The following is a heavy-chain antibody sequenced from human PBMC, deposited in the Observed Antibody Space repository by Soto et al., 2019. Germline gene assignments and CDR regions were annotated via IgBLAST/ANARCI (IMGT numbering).Heavy chain of an antibody. CDR3: AREERRGNWFDP. Sequence: QVQLQESGPGLVKPSQTLSLTCTVSGGSISSGGYYWSWIRQHPGKGLEWIGYIYYSGSTYYNPSLKRRVTISEDPSKNQFSLKLSSVTAADTAVYYCAREERRGNWFDPWGQGTLVTVSS. CDR1: GGSISSGGYY. D-gene: IGHD1-1*01. V-gene: IGHV4-31*03. J-gene: IGHJ5*02. CDR2: IYYSGST.